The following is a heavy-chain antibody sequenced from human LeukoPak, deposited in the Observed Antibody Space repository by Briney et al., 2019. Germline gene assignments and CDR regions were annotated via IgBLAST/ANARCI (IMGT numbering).Heavy chain of an antibody. J-gene: IGHJ5*02. CDR3: ARGAYSNSPNWFDP. V-gene: IGHV3-15*01. CDR1: GFTFSDAW. Sequence: GGSLRLSCAASGFTFSDAWMSWVRQAPGKGLEWVGRIKSKTDGGTTDYAAPVKGRFTISRDDSKNTLYLQMNSLRAEDTAVYYCARGAYSNSPNWFDPWGQGTLVTVSS. CDR2: IKSKTDGGTT. D-gene: IGHD4-11*01.